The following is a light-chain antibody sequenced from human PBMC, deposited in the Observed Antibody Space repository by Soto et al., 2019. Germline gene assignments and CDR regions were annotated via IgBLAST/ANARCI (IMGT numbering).Light chain of an antibody. CDR1: QSVRGSK. J-gene: IGKJ1*01. Sequence: ELVMTKSPSTLSVSPGERVTLSCRASQSVRGSKVAGYQQKPGEAPRLFIFGASTRATGIAARFSGGGSGTEFTLTISSLQSEDFAVYYCQQYSDWPPWTFGQGTKVDIK. CDR3: QQYSDWPPWT. V-gene: IGKV3-15*01. CDR2: GAS.